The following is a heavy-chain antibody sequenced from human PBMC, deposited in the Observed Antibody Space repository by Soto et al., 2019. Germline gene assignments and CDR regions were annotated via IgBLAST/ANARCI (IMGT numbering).Heavy chain of an antibody. CDR1: GGSISRGGYS. V-gene: IGHV4-30-2*01. CDR2: IYHSGST. CDR3: ARGFYGHYYYFDY. J-gene: IGHJ4*02. D-gene: IGHD4-17*01. Sequence: TSETLSLTCAVSGGSISRGGYSWSWIRQPPGKGLEWIGYIYHSGSTYYNPSLKSRVTISVDRSKNQFSLKLSSVTAADTAVYFCARGFYGHYYYFDYRGQRTLDTVSS.